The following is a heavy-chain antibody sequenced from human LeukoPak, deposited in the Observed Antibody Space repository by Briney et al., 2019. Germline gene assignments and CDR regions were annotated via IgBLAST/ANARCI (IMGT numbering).Heavy chain of an antibody. Sequence: PGGSLRLSCVASGFTFSNFAMSWVRQAPGRGLEWVSAITGSGSNTYYADSVKGRLTISRDNSKNTLYLQMNALRVDDTAVYYCSKAAVDSTWPRQHNDFWGQGTLVTVSS. V-gene: IGHV3-23*01. CDR1: GFTFSNFA. CDR3: SKAAVDSTWPRQHNDF. CDR2: ITGSGSNT. J-gene: IGHJ4*02. D-gene: IGHD6-13*01.